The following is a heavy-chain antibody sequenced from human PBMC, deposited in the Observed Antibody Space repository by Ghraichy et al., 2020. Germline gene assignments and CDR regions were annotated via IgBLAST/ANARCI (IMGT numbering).Heavy chain of an antibody. V-gene: IGHV3-48*02. J-gene: IGHJ4*02. Sequence: GESLRLSCAASGFTFSTYSMNWVRQAPGKGLEWISYISSSSSGIYYADSVKGRFTISRDNAKKSLYLQMNSLRDEDTAVYYCARSGYTSGWPAFDYWGQGTLVTVSS. CDR3: ARSGYTSGWPAFDY. D-gene: IGHD6-19*01. CDR1: GFTFSTYS. CDR2: ISSSSSGI.